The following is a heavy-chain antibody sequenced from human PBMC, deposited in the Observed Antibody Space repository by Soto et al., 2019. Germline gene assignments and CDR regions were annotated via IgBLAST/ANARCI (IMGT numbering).Heavy chain of an antibody. D-gene: IGHD3-10*02. V-gene: IGHV6-1*01. J-gene: IGHJ4*02. Sequence: SQTLSLTCAISGDSVSDNSAAWNWIRQSASRGLEWLGRTYYRYKWYNDYAVSVKSRITVTPDTSKNQFSLHLNSVTPEDTAVYYCAREFPSYVSRDSYLHYWGQGALVTLSS. CDR2: TYYRYKWYN. CDR3: AREFPSYVSRDSYLHY. CDR1: GDSVSDNSAA.